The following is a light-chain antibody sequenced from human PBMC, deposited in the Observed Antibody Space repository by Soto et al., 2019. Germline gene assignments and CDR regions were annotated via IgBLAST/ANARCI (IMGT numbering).Light chain of an antibody. CDR3: CSYAGSSTFD. CDR2: EVS. V-gene: IGLV2-23*02. J-gene: IGLJ1*01. CDR1: SSDVGSYNL. Sequence: QSALTQPASVSGSPGQSITISCTGTSSDVGSYNLVSWYQQHPGKAPKLMIYEVSKRPSGVSNRFSGSKSGNTASLTISGLQAEDEADYYCCSYAGSSTFDFGTGTKLTVL.